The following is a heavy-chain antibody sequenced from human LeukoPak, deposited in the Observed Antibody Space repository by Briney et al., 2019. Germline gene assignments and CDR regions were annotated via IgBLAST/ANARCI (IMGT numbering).Heavy chain of an antibody. Sequence: PSETLSLTCTVSGGSISNYYWSWIRQPPGKGLEWIWYISDSRSTNYNPSLKSRVTISVDTSKNQFSLKLSSVTAADTAVYYCARVGRGDHTWGSYSFDYWGQGTLVTVSS. CDR2: ISDSRST. CDR3: ARVGRGDHTWGSYSFDY. V-gene: IGHV4-59*01. CDR1: GGSISNYY. D-gene: IGHD3-16*01. J-gene: IGHJ4*02.